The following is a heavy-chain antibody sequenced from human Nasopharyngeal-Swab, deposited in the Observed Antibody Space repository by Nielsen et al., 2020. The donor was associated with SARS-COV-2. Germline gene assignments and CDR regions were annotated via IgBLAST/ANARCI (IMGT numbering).Heavy chain of an antibody. D-gene: IGHD6-13*01. CDR1: GFTISGYG. CDR3: TKGAQLGDY. V-gene: IGHV3-30*05. J-gene: IGHJ4*02. Sequence: GGSLRLSCEASGFTISGYGMHWVRQAPGKGLEWVTFISYDGSVKYYADSVKGRFTISTDVSNNTLYLQMNSLRVEGTAIYYCTKGAQLGDYWGQGTLVTVSS. CDR2: ISYDGSVK.